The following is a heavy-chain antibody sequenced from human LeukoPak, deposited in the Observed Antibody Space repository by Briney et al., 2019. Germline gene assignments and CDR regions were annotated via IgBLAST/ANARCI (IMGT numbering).Heavy chain of an antibody. Sequence: SGTLSLTCAVSGGSISSTVWWNWVRQSPGKGLEWIGEIFHSGSFNYNPSLKSRVTISIDKSKNQFSLKLNSVTAADTAVYYCARDEATDYWGQGTLVTVSS. CDR1: GGSISSTVW. CDR2: IFHSGSF. V-gene: IGHV4-4*02. CDR3: ARDEATDY. J-gene: IGHJ4*02.